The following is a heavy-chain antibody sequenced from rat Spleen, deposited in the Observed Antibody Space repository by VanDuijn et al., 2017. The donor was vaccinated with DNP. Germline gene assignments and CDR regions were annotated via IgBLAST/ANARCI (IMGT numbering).Heavy chain of an antibody. CDR3: ARPDY. CDR1: GFTFSNYD. J-gene: IGHJ2*01. V-gene: IGHV5S23*01. Sequence: EVQLVESGENLVQPGRSLKLSCEASGFTFSNYDMAWVRQAPTKGLEWVALISPDGDRTYYRDSVKGRFTVSRNNAENTLQLQMDSLRSEDTATYYCARPDYWGQGVMVTVSS. CDR2: ISPDGDRT.